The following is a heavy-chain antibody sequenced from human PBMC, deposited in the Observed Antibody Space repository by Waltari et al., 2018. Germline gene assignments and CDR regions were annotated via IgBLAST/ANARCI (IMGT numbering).Heavy chain of an antibody. CDR2: ISGRGGST. D-gene: IGHD2-8*01. V-gene: IGHV3-23*01. CDR1: GFTFSSYA. Sequence: EVQLLESGGGWVQPGGSLRLSCAASGFTFSSYAMSWVRQAPGQGLGGVSAISGRGGSTYYADAGKGRFTISRDNSKNTLYLQMTSLRAEDKAVYYCAKDPLLSAVYYFDYWGQGTLVTVSS. J-gene: IGHJ4*02. CDR3: AKDPLLSAVYYFDY.